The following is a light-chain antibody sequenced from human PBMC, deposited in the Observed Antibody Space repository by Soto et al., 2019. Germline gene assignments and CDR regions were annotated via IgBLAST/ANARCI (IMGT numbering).Light chain of an antibody. CDR3: QQRHMWPIT. J-gene: IGKJ5*01. CDR2: AAS. V-gene: IGKV1-9*01. Sequence: IQLTQSPSSLSASVGDRVTINCLASQGISSYLAWYQQKPGKAPKFLIYAASTLQSGVPSRFTGSVSGTDFTLTISSLEPEDSAVYYCQQRHMWPITFGQGTRLEI. CDR1: QGISSY.